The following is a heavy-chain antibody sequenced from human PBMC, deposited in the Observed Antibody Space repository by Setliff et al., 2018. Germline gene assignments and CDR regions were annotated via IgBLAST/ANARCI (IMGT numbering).Heavy chain of an antibody. CDR1: GYPISRGFY. V-gene: IGHV4-38-2*02. D-gene: IGHD1-1*01. J-gene: IGHJ4*02. CDR3: ATTGTYRYFDY. CDR2: VYHSGSS. Sequence: SETLSLTCTVSGYPISRGFYWGWIRQSPGKGLEWIGSVYHSGSSYQNPSLRSRIAVSVDTSKNQFSLKLNSVTAADTAVYYCATTGTYRYFDYWGQGILVTVSS.